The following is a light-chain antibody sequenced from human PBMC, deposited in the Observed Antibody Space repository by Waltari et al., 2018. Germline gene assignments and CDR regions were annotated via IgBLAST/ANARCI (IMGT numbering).Light chain of an antibody. CDR3: YSRNSDDFTYV. J-gene: IGLJ1*01. CDR2: GQN. Sequence: SSELSQDPTVSVALGQAVNITCQGESLRRYFVSGYQQKPGQAPVLVSYGQNKRPSGIPDRFSGSRSGNTASLTIAGAEAADEADYYCYSRNSDDFTYVFGTGTKLTVL. CDR1: SLRRYF. V-gene: IGLV3-19*01.